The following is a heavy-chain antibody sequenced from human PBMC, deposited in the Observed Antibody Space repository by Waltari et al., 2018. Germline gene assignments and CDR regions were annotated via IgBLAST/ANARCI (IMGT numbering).Heavy chain of an antibody. CDR1: GFTFSSYA. D-gene: IGHD6-6*01. V-gene: IGHV3-23*03. Sequence: EVQLLESGGGLVQPGGSLRLSCAASGFTFSSYAMSWVRQAPGKGLEWVSVIYSGGSSTYHSDSRKGRFTISRDNSKNTLYLQINSLKAEDTARFYCSAKDFPYSSSPTGAFDIWGQGTMVTVSS. CDR3: SAKDFPYSSSPTGAFDI. CDR2: IYSGGSST. J-gene: IGHJ3*02.